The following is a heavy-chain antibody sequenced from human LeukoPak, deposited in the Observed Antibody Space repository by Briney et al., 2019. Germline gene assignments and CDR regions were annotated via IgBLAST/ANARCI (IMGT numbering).Heavy chain of an antibody. V-gene: IGHV4-59*12. CDR1: GDSMRSYY. J-gene: IGHJ2*01. D-gene: IGHD2-2*01. CDR3: ARVGGYCSSTSCEGYFDL. CDR2: IYHSGST. Sequence: SETLSLTCTVSGDSMRSYYWSWIRQPPGKGLEWIGYIYHSGSTYYNPSLESRVTISVDRSKNQFSLKLSSVTAADTAVYYCARVGGYCSSTSCEGYFDLWGRGTLVTVSS.